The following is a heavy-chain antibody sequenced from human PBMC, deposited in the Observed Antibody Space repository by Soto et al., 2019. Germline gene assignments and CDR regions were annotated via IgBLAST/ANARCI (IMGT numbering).Heavy chain of an antibody. CDR1: GNSISTTNW. D-gene: IGHD3-22*01. Sequence: QVELQEWGPGLVKPSGTMSLTCVVSGNSISTTNWWSWVRQSPGKGLEWIGEIYHSGSTNYNPSLKSRVTISVDKSKNQFSLKLSSVTAADTAVYYCARDVGYHYDGSPSGQFDFWGQGTLVTVSP. V-gene: IGHV4-4*02. CDR2: IYHSGST. J-gene: IGHJ4*02. CDR3: ARDVGYHYDGSPSGQFDF.